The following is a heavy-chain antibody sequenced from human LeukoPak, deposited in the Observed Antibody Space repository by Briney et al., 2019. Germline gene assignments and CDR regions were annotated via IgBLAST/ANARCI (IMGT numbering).Heavy chain of an antibody. CDR2: IYHTGST. Sequence: SETLSLICSVSSYSINSNYYWGWIRQSPGKGLEWIGSIYHTGSTYYNPSLKSRVTISLDASNKRFSLRLSSVTAADTAVYYCARGSHPVTGTLGGYFDPWGQGTLVTVSS. D-gene: IGHD6-19*01. CDR3: ARGSHPVTGTLGGYFDP. CDR1: SYSINSNYY. J-gene: IGHJ4*02. V-gene: IGHV4-38-2*02.